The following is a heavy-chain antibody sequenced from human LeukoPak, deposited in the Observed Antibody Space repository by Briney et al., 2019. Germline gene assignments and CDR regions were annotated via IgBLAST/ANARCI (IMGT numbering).Heavy chain of an antibody. CDR3: AHHGYSYGYGPGH. CDR1: GFALTTGEGG. CDR2: IYWDDAK. J-gene: IGHJ4*02. V-gene: IGHV2-5*02. D-gene: IGHD5-18*01. Sequence: GPSPANPPQTLSPTSTFAGFALTTGEGGVGWVRQPPGKALEALAIIYWDDAKLHSPSPKSRPTSTKDTSKNQVVLTMTNMDHVNTATYYCAHHGYSYGYGPGHWGQGTLVTVSS.